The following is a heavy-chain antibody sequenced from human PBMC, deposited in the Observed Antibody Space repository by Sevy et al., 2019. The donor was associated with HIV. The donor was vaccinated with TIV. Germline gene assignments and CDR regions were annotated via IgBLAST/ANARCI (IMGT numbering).Heavy chain of an antibody. Sequence: GGSLRLSCAASGFTFSSYWMSWVRQAPGKGLEWVANIKQDGSEKYYVDSVKGRFTISRDNAKNSLYLQMNSLRAEETAVYYCARAGGYYGSGSDRDYWGQGTLVTVSS. CDR2: IKQDGSEK. CDR1: GFTFSSYW. D-gene: IGHD3-10*01. CDR3: ARAGGYYGSGSDRDY. J-gene: IGHJ4*02. V-gene: IGHV3-7*03.